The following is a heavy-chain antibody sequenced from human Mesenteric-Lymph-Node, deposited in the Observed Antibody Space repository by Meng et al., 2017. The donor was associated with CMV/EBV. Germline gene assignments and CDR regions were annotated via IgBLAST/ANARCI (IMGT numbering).Heavy chain of an antibody. Sequence: ETLSLTCTVSGGSISSSSYYWGWIRQPPGKGLEWVANIKDDESERYYVESVEGRFTISRDNAKNSLYLQMNSLRAEDTAVYLCARVLRDYHTLAGYYDVVDNWGQGTLVTVSS. J-gene: IGHJ4*02. V-gene: IGHV3-7*01. CDR1: GGSISSSSYY. CDR3: ARVLRDYHTLAGYYDVVDN. CDR2: IKDDESER. D-gene: IGHD3-9*01.